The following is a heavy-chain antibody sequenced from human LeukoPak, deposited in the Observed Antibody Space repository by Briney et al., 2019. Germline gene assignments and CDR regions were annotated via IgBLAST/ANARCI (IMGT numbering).Heavy chain of an antibody. CDR1: GFTFGDHA. V-gene: IGHV3-49*03. CDR2: IRSKAYGGTT. D-gene: IGHD1-1*01. J-gene: IGHJ4*02. CDR3: TRDRGAYNLYDY. Sequence: GGSLRLSCTASGFTFGDHAMSWFRQAPGKGLEWVGFIRSKAYGGTTEYAASVKGRFTISRGDSKSIAYLQMNSLKTEDTAVYYCTRDRGAYNLYDYWGQGTLVTVSS.